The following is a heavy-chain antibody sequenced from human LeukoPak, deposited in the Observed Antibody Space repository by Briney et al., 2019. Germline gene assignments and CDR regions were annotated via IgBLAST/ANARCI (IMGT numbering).Heavy chain of an antibody. J-gene: IGHJ6*02. CDR3: AGFSIAVAGTVGYYYGMDV. CDR2: IYYSGST. D-gene: IGHD6-19*01. V-gene: IGHV4-59*08. Sequence: SETLSLTCTVSGGSISSYYWSWIRQPPGKGLGWIGYIYYSGSTNYNPSLKSRVTISVDTSKNQFSLKLSSVTAADTAVYYCAGFSIAVAGTVGYYYGMDVWGQGTTVTVSS. CDR1: GGSISSYY.